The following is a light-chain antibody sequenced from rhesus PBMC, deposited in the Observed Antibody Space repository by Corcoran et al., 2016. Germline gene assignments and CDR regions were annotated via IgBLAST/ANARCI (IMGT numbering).Light chain of an antibody. CDR2: KVS. Sequence: DVVMTQSPLALPITPGQPASISCRSSQSLVHSNGNTYLSWFQQKPGQPPRLLIYKVSNRYSGVPDRVSGRGAGTDFTLKIRRVEAEDVGVYYCMQYTHSPPTFGQGTKVEIK. CDR3: MQYTHSPPT. V-gene: IGKV2-64*01. J-gene: IGKJ1*01. CDR1: QSLVHSNGNTY.